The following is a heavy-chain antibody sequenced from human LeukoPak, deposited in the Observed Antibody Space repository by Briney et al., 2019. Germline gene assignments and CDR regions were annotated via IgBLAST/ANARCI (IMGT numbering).Heavy chain of an antibody. CDR3: ARDMRNYDFWSGYLN. D-gene: IGHD3-3*01. CDR1: GFTFSSYW. CDR2: IKQDGSEK. Sequence: GGSLRLSCAASGFTFSSYWMSWVRQAPGKGLEWVANIKQDGSEKYYVDSVKGRFTISRDNAKNSLYLQMNSLRAEDTAVYYCARDMRNYDFWSGYLNWGQGTLVTVSS. J-gene: IGHJ4*02. V-gene: IGHV3-7*01.